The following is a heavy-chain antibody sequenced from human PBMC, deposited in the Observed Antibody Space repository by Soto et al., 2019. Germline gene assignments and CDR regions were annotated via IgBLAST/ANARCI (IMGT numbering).Heavy chain of an antibody. J-gene: IGHJ6*02. CDR3: ARARVGATIAYYYGMDV. CDR1: GFTFSDYY. CDR2: ISSSSSYT. V-gene: IGHV3-11*05. D-gene: IGHD1-26*01. Sequence: QVQLVESGGGLVKPGGSLRLSCAASGFTFSDYYMSWIRQAPGKGLEWVSYISSSSSYTNYADSVKGRFTISRDNAKNSLYLQMNSLRAEDTAVYYCARARVGATIAYYYGMDVWGQGTTVTVSS.